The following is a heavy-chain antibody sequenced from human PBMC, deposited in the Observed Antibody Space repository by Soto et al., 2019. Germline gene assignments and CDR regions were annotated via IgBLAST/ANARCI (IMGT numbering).Heavy chain of an antibody. CDR1: GGTFSRYT. CDR2: ITPMFGKP. Sequence: QVQLVQSGPEVKKPGSSVKVSCKASGGTFSRYTINWVRQAPGQGLEWMGGITPMFGKPNYAQKFQGRVTITADESTSTGYMELRSLRSDDTAVYYCARGTYYYGSGSSSWGQGTLVTVSS. J-gene: IGHJ5*02. D-gene: IGHD3-10*01. V-gene: IGHV1-69*01. CDR3: ARGTYYYGSGSSS.